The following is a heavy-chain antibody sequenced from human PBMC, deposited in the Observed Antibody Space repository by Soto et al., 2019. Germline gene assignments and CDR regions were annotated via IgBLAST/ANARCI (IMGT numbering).Heavy chain of an antibody. Sequence: SVKVSCKASGGTFSSYTVSWLRQIPGQGLEWMGGIIPDFGTTNYAQKFQGRVTITADKSTSTAYMELSSLRSEDTAVYYCASDDFWSGYLGYWGQGTLVTVSS. V-gene: IGHV1-69*06. CDR2: IIPDFGTT. CDR3: ASDDFWSGYLGY. D-gene: IGHD3-3*01. CDR1: GGTFSSYT. J-gene: IGHJ4*02.